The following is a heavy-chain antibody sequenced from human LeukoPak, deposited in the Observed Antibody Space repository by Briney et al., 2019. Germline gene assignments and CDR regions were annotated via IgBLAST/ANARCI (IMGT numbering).Heavy chain of an antibody. CDR3: ARYSSSWSYYYGMDV. V-gene: IGHV4-30-2*01. CDR2: IYHSGST. CDR1: GGSISSGGYS. D-gene: IGHD6-6*01. J-gene: IGHJ6*02. Sequence: SETLSLPCAVSGGSISSGGYSWSWIRQPPGKGLEWIGYIYHSGSTYYNPSLKSRVTISVDRSKNQFSLKLSSVTAADTAVYYCARYSSSWSYYYGMDVWGQGTTVTVSS.